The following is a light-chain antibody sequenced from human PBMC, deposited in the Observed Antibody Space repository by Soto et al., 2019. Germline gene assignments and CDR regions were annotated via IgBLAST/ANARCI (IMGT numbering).Light chain of an antibody. Sequence: EIVMTQSPATPSISPGEKATLSCRPSQSVSNNLAWYQQKPGQAPRLLIYGASTRATGIPATFSGSGSATEFTLTISSLHSEDFAVYYCQQYDDWPKTSGQGTKV. J-gene: IGKJ1*01. CDR3: QQYDDWPKT. CDR1: QSVSNN. CDR2: GAS. V-gene: IGKV3-15*01.